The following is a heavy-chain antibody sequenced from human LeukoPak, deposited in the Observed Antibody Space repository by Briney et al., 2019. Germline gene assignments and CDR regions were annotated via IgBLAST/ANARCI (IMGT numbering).Heavy chain of an antibody. CDR3: ARDNSMGDTVWWFDP. V-gene: IGHV1-46*01. CDR1: GYTFTAHY. J-gene: IGHJ5*02. CDR2: INPSGSDT. D-gene: IGHD1-26*01. Sequence: ASVKVSCKATGYTFTAHYMHWVRQAPGQGLEWMGLINPSGSDTVYSQKFQGRLTMTRDMSTTTDYMELSSLRFDDTAVYYCARDNSMGDTVWWFDPWGQGTLVTVSS.